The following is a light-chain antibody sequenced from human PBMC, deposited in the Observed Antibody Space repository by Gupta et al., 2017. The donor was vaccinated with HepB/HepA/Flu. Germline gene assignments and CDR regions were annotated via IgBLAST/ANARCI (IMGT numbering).Light chain of an antibody. CDR2: SNN. CDR3: ATWEDSLNGRV. CDR1: TSNIGSNT. J-gene: IGLJ2*01. Sequence: QTVLTQPPSASGTPGQRVTISWSGSTSNIGSNTINWYQHLPGTAPKLLIYSNNQRPSGVPDRFSGSKSGTSASLTISGLQSEDEADYYCATWEDSLNGRVFGGGTKLTVL. V-gene: IGLV1-44*01.